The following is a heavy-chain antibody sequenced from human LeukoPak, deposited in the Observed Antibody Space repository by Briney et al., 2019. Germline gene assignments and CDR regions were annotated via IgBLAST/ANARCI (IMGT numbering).Heavy chain of an antibody. Sequence: GGSLRLSCAASGFTFSSYGMHWVRQAPGKGLEWVAIISYDGSNEYYADSVKGRFTISRDNSKNTLYLQMNSLRAEDTAVYYCARADSSGWSSFDYWGQGTLVTVSS. CDR1: GFTFSSYG. J-gene: IGHJ4*02. CDR3: ARADSSGWSSFDY. V-gene: IGHV3-30*19. CDR2: ISYDGSNE. D-gene: IGHD6-19*01.